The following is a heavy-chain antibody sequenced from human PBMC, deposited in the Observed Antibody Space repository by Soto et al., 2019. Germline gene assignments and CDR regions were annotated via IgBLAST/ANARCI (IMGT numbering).Heavy chain of an antibody. J-gene: IGHJ6*02. CDR3: AIHLTYCSAGSCYSDFPYYGMDV. Sequence: PSETLSLTCTVSGGSISSSSYYWGWIRQPPGKGLEWIGSIFYSGSTYYNPSLKSRVTISVDTSKNQFSLKLSSETAAETAVYYCAIHLTYCSAGSCYSDFPYYGMDVWGQGTTVTVSS. CDR1: GGSISSSSYY. CDR2: IFYSGST. V-gene: IGHV4-39*01. D-gene: IGHD2-15*01.